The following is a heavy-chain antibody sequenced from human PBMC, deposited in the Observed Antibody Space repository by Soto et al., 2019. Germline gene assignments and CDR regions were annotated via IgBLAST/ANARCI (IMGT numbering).Heavy chain of an antibody. CDR3: AKGGWYSSSSPSDC. CDR1: GFTLSGND. D-gene: IGHD6-6*01. J-gene: IGHJ4*02. CDR2: MSYDGSNQ. V-gene: IGHV3-30*18. Sequence: QVQLVESGGGVVQPGRSPRLSCAASGFTLSGNDMHWVRQAPGKGPEWVAVMSYDGSNQYYGDSVKGRFTISRDTSKSTLYLQMNSLRTEDTAVYYCAKGGWYSSSSPSDCWGQGTLVTVSS.